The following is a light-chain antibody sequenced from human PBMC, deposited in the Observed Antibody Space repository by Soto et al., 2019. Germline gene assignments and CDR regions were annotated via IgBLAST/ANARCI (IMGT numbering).Light chain of an antibody. CDR3: QQYGSTPVT. CDR2: DAT. J-gene: IGKJ1*01. V-gene: IGKV3-20*01. Sequence: EIVLTQSPGTLSLSPGEGDTLSCRATQSVTNNLWAWCQQEPGRAPRLLIYDATSRATGIPGRFSGSGSGTDFTLTINRLEPEDVAVYYCQQYGSTPVTFGQGTKVDIK. CDR1: QSVTNNL.